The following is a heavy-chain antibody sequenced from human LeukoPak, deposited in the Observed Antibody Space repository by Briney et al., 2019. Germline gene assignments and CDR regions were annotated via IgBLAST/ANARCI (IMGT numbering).Heavy chain of an antibody. D-gene: IGHD6-19*01. CDR1: GFTFSSYS. CDR2: ISSSSSYI. CDR3: ARAHSGWYDY. V-gene: IGHV3-21*01. Sequence: PGGSLRLSCAASGFTFSSYSMNRVRQAPGKGLEWVSSISSSSSYIYYADSVKGRFTISRDNAKNSLYLQMNSLRAEDTAVYYCARAHSGWYDYWGQGTLVTVSS. J-gene: IGHJ4*02.